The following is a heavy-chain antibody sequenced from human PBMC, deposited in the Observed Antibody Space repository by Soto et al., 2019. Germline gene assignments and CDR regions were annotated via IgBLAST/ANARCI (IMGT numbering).Heavy chain of an antibody. D-gene: IGHD3-22*01. CDR2: VYYSGTT. CDR3: ARGYYYDSSGPEVAFDI. Sequence: SETLSLTCTVSGGSIDSGDYYWSWIRQPPGKGLEWIGYVYYSGTTNYNPFLKSRVTLSLDKSKNQFSLKMNSVTAADTAVYYCARGYYYDSSGPEVAFDIWGQGTMVTVSS. J-gene: IGHJ3*02. V-gene: IGHV4-61*08. CDR1: GGSIDSGDYY.